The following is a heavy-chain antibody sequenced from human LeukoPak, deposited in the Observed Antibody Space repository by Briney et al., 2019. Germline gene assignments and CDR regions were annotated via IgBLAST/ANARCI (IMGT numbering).Heavy chain of an antibody. V-gene: IGHV4-4*07. CDR1: GGSISSYY. CDR3: AREGRTGDYESY. D-gene: IGHD4-17*01. Sequence: SETLSLTCTVSGGSISSYYWSWIRQPAGKGLEWIGRVYSGGSTNYNPSLRSRVIMSVDTFKNQFSLRLSSVTAADTAIYYCAREGRTGDYESYWGQGILVTVSS. CDR2: VYSGGST. J-gene: IGHJ4*02.